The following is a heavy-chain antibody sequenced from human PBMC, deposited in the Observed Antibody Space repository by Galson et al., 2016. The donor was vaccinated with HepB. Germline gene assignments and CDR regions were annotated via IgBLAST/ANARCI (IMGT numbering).Heavy chain of an antibody. CDR3: ATGEWGSSWEC. CDR1: GYTLTKFS. CDR2: FDAEDGET. D-gene: IGHD6-13*01. Sequence: SVKVSCKVSGYTLTKFSMHWVRQAPGKGLEWMGRFDAEDGETIYAQKFQGRVTMTEDTSTHTAYMDLSSLRSDDTAVYYCATGEWGSSWECWGQGTLVTVSS. V-gene: IGHV1-24*01. J-gene: IGHJ4*02.